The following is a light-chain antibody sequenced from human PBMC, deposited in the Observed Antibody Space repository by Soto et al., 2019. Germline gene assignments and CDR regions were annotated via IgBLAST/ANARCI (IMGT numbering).Light chain of an antibody. J-gene: IGKJ1*01. CDR2: GVS. CDR3: QHYDSSRT. CDR1: RGVSSNF. Sequence: EIVLTQSPDTLSLSPGERATLSCRASRGVSSNFLAWYQQKPGQAPRLLLYGVSSRATGIPDRFSGSGSGTDFTLTISSLEPEDFAVYYCQHYDSSRTFGQGTKVDIK. V-gene: IGKV3-20*01.